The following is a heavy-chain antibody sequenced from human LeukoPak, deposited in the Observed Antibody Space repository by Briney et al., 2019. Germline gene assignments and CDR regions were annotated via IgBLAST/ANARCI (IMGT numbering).Heavy chain of an antibody. J-gene: IGHJ4*02. Sequence: ASVKVSCKASGYAFTSYGISWVRQAPGQGLEWMGWINAYNGNTNYAQKLQGRVTMTTDTSTSTAYMELRSLRSDDTAVYYCARSTFTNFWSGYPYPFDYWGQGTLVTVSS. V-gene: IGHV1-18*01. CDR1: GYAFTSYG. CDR2: INAYNGNT. D-gene: IGHD3-3*01. CDR3: ARSTFTNFWSGYPYPFDY.